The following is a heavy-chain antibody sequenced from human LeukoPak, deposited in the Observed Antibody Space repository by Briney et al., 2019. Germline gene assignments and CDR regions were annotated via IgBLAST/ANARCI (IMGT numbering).Heavy chain of an antibody. CDR3: AREGVQGWLRHTNFDY. CDR1: GYTFTSYG. CDR2: ISAYNGNT. D-gene: IGHD5-12*01. V-gene: IGHV1-18*01. Sequence: GASVKVSCKASGYTFTSYGISWVRQAPGQGLEWWGWISAYNGNTNYAQKLQGRVTMTTDTSTSTAYMELRSLRSDDTAVYYCAREGVQGWLRHTNFDYWGQGTLVTVSS. J-gene: IGHJ4*02.